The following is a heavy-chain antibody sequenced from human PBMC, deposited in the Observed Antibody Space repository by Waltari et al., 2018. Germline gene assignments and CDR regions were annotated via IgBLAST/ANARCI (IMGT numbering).Heavy chain of an antibody. V-gene: IGHV3-53*01. D-gene: IGHD3-22*01. CDR1: GFTVSSNY. CDR2: IYSGGST. Sequence: EVQLVESGGGLIQPGGSLRLSCAASGFTVSSNYMSWVRQAPGKGLEWVSVIYSGGSTYYADSVKGRFTISRDNSKNTLYLQMNSLRAEDTAVYYCAKEGNWRYSDNSGYYFDNWGQGTLVTVSS. CDR3: AKEGNWRYSDNSGYYFDN. J-gene: IGHJ4*02.